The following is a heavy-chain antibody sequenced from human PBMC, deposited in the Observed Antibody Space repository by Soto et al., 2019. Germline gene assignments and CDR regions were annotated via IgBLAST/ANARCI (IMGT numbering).Heavy chain of an antibody. CDR1: GYTFSNYY. J-gene: IGHJ6*02. V-gene: IGHV1-46*01. Sequence: ASVKVSCKASGYTFSNYYIHWVRQAPGQGLEWMGIINPNGGSTTYAQKFQGRVTMTRDTSTSTVYMELSSLTSEDTALYYCARDGWLSALRITFGLDVWGQGTTVTVSS. CDR3: ARDGWLSALRITFGLDV. D-gene: IGHD3-16*01. CDR2: INPNGGST.